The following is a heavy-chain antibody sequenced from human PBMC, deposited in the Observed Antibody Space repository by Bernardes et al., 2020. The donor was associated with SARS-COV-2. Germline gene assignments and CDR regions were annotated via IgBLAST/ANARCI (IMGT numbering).Heavy chain of an antibody. Sequence: GGSLRLSCIASEFTFGDYAVSWVRQAPGKGLEWVGFIRSKAHGGTTEYVASVKGRFTISRDDSKSIAYLQMNSLKTEDTAVYYCTRDLVVGDFHYYGMDVWGQGTTVTVSS. D-gene: IGHD2-15*01. V-gene: IGHV3-49*04. CDR2: IRSKAHGGTT. CDR3: TRDLVVGDFHYYGMDV. J-gene: IGHJ6*02. CDR1: EFTFGDYA.